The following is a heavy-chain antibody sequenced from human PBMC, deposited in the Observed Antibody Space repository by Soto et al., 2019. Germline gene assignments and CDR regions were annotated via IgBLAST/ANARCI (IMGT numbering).Heavy chain of an antibody. CDR1: GGSISSYY. Sequence: SETLSLTCTVSGGSISSYYWSWIRQPPGKGLEWIGYIYYSRSTNYNPSLKSRVTISVDTSKNQFSLKLSSVTAADTAVYYCARDRGPDMVRGDNWFDPWGQGTLVTVSS. J-gene: IGHJ5*02. V-gene: IGHV4-59*01. D-gene: IGHD3-10*01. CDR2: IYYSRST. CDR3: ARDRGPDMVRGDNWFDP.